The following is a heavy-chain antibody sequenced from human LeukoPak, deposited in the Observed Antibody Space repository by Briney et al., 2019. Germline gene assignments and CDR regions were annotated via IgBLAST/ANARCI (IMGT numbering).Heavy chain of an antibody. D-gene: IGHD6-19*01. CDR2: ISSDGIKM. V-gene: IGHV3-30*18. J-gene: IGHJ4*02. Sequence: GRSLRLSCAASGFTFSNYGMHWVRQAPGKGLLWVAVISSDGIKMYYVDSVKGRFTISRDNSKNTLYLEMNSLRAEDTAVYYCANENTPAYSSVWSLDYWGQGTLVTVSS. CDR3: ANENTPAYSSVWSLDY. CDR1: GFTFSNYG.